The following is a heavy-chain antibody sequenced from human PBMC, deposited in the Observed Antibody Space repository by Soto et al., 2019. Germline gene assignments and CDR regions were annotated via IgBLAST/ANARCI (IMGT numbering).Heavy chain of an antibody. CDR2: ISSSGVNT. CDR3: AKGIYILIVVINCFDS. Sequence: EVQLLESGGGLVHPGGTLRLSCAASGFSFSNYAMSWVRQARGKGLEWVSSISSSGVNTSYPESVKGRLTISRDNSKNTQYMLINSLRAEDTAVYYCAKGIYILIVVINCFDSWGKGSLVTVSS. V-gene: IGHV3-23*01. J-gene: IGHJ4*02. CDR1: GFSFSNYA. D-gene: IGHD3-22*01.